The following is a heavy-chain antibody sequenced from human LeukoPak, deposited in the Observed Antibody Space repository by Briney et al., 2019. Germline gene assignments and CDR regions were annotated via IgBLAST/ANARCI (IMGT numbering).Heavy chain of an antibody. J-gene: IGHJ4*02. CDR3: ARAGSYDYVWGSYRYYFDY. V-gene: IGHV4-31*03. D-gene: IGHD3-16*02. CDR1: GGSISSGGYY. Sequence: SQTLSLTCTVSGGSISSGGYYWSWIRQHPGKGLKWIGYIYYSGSTYYNPSLKSRVTISVDTSKNQFSLKLSSVTAADTAVYYCARAGSYDYVWGSYRYYFDYWGQGTLVTVSS. CDR2: IYYSGST.